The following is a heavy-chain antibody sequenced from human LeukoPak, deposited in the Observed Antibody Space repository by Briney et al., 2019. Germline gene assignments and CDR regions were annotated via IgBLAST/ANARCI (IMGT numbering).Heavy chain of an antibody. CDR3: ARGIFTMMKDYYYYYMDV. CDR2: IYYSGST. CDR1: GGSISSHY. J-gene: IGHJ6*03. V-gene: IGHV4-59*11. D-gene: IGHD3-22*01. Sequence: PSETLSLTCTVSGGSISSHYWSWIRQPPGKGLEWIGYIYYSGSTNYNPSLKSRVTISVDTSKNQFSLKLSSVTAADTAVYYCARGIFTMMKDYYYYYMDVWGKGTTVTVSS.